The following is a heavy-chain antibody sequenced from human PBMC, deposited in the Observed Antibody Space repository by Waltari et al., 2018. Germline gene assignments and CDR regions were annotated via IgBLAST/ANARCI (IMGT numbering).Heavy chain of an antibody. J-gene: IGHJ4*02. V-gene: IGHV3-43*01. CDR1: GLTFDDDT. CDR2: ISWDGGST. Sequence: EVQMVESGGVVVQPGGSQRISCSASGLTFDDDTSHWVRPAPGKVLEWVSLISWDGGSTYYADSVKGRFTISRDNSKNSLYLQMNSLRTEDTALYYCAKGGQWELWADFDYWGQGTLVTVSS. CDR3: AKGGQWELWADFDY. D-gene: IGHD1-26*01.